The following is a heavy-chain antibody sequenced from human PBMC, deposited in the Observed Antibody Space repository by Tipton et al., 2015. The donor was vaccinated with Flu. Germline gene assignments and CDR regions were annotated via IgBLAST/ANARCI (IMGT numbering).Heavy chain of an antibody. CDR1: GFTFDDYT. J-gene: IGHJ4*02. D-gene: IGHD2-15*01. Sequence: RSLRLSCAASGFTFDDYTLHWVRQAPGKGLEWVSGISWNTGNIGYADSVKGRFTISGDNAKNSVYLQMNSLRAEDTAVYYCAREIGGGGCYWGQGTLVTVSS. V-gene: IGHV3-9*01. CDR2: ISWNTGNI. CDR3: AREIGGGGCY.